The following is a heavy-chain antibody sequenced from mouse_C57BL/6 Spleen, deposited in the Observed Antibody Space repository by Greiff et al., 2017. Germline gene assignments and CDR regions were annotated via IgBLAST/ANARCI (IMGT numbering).Heavy chain of an antibody. CDR2: IDPSDSYT. CDR1: GYTFTSYW. J-gene: IGHJ4*01. D-gene: IGHD2-2*01. Sequence: QVQLQQPGAELVRPGTSVKLSCKASGYTFTSYWMHWVKQRPGQGLEWIGVIDPSDSYTNYNQKFKGKATLTVDTSSSTAYMQLSSLTSEDSAVYYCARPLSTMGTTRGYYAMDYWGQGTSVTVSS. CDR3: ARPLSTMGTTRGYYAMDY. V-gene: IGHV1-59*01.